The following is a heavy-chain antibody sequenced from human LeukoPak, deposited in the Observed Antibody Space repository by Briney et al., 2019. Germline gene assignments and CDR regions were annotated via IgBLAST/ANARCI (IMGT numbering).Heavy chain of an antibody. CDR2: ISDDGRNK. D-gene: IGHD4-17*01. CDR3: AKRPSDYGDYVTYFDY. Sequence: GGSLRLSCAASGFSFISYGMHWVRQAPGKGLEWVGVISDDGRNKKYADSVKGRFTISRGNSKDTLYLQMNSLRDEDTAVYYCAKRPSDYGDYVTYFDYWGQGTLVTVSS. CDR1: GFSFISYG. J-gene: IGHJ4*02. V-gene: IGHV3-30*18.